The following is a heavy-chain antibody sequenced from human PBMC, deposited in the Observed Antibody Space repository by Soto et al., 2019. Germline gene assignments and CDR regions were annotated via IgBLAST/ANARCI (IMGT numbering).Heavy chain of an antibody. CDR3: ARVKSVLRYFDWLLIGAFDI. J-gene: IGHJ3*02. D-gene: IGHD3-9*01. Sequence: QVQLQESGPGLVKPSETLSLTCTVSGGSISSYYWSWVRQPPGKGLEWIGYIYYSGSTNYKPSLKSRVTISVDTSKNQFSLKLSSVTAADTAVYYCARVKSVLRYFDWLLIGAFDIWGQGTMVTVSS. CDR2: IYYSGST. CDR1: GGSISSYY. V-gene: IGHV4-59*01.